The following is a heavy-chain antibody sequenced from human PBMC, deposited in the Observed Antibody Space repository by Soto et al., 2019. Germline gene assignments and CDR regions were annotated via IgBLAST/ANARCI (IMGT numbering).Heavy chain of an antibody. J-gene: IGHJ4*02. CDR3: AAWAEGATEVH. CDR2: IWYDASKQ. V-gene: IGHV3-33*01. D-gene: IGHD2-15*01. Sequence: GGSLRLSCETSGFSFSVYGMHWVRQAPGKGLEWVAVIWYDASKQFYAASVEGRFTISRDNSKAILYLQMNSLRAEDTAVYYCAAWAEGATEVHWGQGTLVTVS. CDR1: GFSFSVYG.